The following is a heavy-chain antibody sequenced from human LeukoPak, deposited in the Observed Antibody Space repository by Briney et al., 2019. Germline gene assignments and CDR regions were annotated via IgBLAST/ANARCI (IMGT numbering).Heavy chain of an antibody. V-gene: IGHV3-53*01. CDR1: XFTXTNXX. CDR3: AKSSSWDWQYFHH. CDR2: IYSDGTT. J-gene: IGHJ1*01. Sequence: XLXCVAXXFTXTNXXMTWVXQXXXXXXXXVSFIYSDGTTYYADSVKGRFAISRDSSKNTLYLQMNSLRVEDAAVYYCAKSSSWDWQYFHHWGQGTLVTVSS. D-gene: IGHD2-2*01.